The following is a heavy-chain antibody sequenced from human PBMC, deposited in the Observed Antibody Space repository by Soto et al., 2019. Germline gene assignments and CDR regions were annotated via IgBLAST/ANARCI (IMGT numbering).Heavy chain of an antibody. Sequence: QVQLQESGPGLVKPSETLSLTCTVSGGSISSYYWSWIRQPPGKGLEWIEYVYYSGSTRDNPSLKSRVTISVDTSKNQFSLKLSSVTAADTAVYYCARDKVNIGVDGTHYFYGMDVWGQGTTVTVSS. CDR3: ARDKVNIGVDGTHYFYGMDV. CDR1: GGSISSYY. D-gene: IGHD6-19*01. V-gene: IGHV4-59*01. J-gene: IGHJ6*02. CDR2: VYYSGST.